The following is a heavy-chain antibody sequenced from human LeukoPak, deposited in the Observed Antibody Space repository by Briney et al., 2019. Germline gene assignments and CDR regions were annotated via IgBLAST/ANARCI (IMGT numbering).Heavy chain of an antibody. V-gene: IGHV4-59*08. D-gene: IGHD2-15*01. CDR2: VYYSGST. Sequence: SETLSLTCAVYGGSFSGYYWNWIRQPPGKGLEWIGYVYYSGSTNYNPSLQSRVTILVDTSKNQFSLQLTSVTAADTAVYYCARSLANGGSSAYYYGMDVWGQGTTVTVSS. J-gene: IGHJ6*02. CDR1: GGSFSGYY. CDR3: ARSLANGGSSAYYYGMDV.